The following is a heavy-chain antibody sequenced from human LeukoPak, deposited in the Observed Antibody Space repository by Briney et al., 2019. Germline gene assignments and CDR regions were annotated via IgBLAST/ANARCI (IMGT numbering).Heavy chain of an antibody. J-gene: IGHJ4*02. CDR2: ISGSGSDGTT. Sequence: QTGGSLRLSCAASGFTFSIYAMSWVRQAPGKGLEWVSTISGSGSDGTTYYADSGKGPFAISTDTSKDSLYLQMHRLSAQDTAVYYCAKLLAVTNSYYFNYWGQGTLVTVSS. V-gene: IGHV3-23*01. D-gene: IGHD6-19*01. CDR1: GFTFSIYA. CDR3: AKLLAVTNSYYFNY.